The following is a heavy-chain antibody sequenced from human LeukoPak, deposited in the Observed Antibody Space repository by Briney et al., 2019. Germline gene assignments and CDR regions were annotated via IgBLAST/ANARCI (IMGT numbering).Heavy chain of an antibody. D-gene: IGHD1-26*01. J-gene: IGHJ4*02. Sequence: SETLSLTCTVSGGSISSSSYYWGWIRQPPGKGLEWRGSIYYSGSTYYNPSLKSRVTISVDTSKNQFSLKLSSVTAAEAAVYYFARDRGSYFDYWGQGTLVTVSS. CDR1: GGSISSSSYY. CDR2: IYYSGST. V-gene: IGHV4-39*07. CDR3: ARDRGSYFDY.